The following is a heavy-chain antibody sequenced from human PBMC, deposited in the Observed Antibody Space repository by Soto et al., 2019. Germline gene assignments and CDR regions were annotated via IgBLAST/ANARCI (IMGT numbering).Heavy chain of an antibody. D-gene: IGHD3-16*01. V-gene: IGHV3-33*01. CDR3: ARDKTFGGTIGSAFDS. CDR1: GFTFNNYG. CDR2: IWYDASHK. Sequence: QVQVVESGGGVVQPGTSLRLSCAASGFTFNNYGMHWVRQAPGKGLEWVAVIWYDASHKYYADSVKGRFTISRDNSKNTLYLQMSSLRGADTAVYYCARDKTFGGTIGSAFDSWGQGTLVTVSS. J-gene: IGHJ4*02.